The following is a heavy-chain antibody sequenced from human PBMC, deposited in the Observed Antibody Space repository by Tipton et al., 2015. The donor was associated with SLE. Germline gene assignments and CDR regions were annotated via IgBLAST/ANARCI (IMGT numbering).Heavy chain of an antibody. CDR3: ARRKGYFPNWFDP. CDR2: IFETGST. Sequence: TLSLTCTVSGGSISGSEYYWSWIRQSPGKGLEWIGSIFETGSTYYNPSLETRVTISVDTSKNHLSLSLRSVTAADTAVYYCARRKGYFPNWFDPWGQGTLVSVSS. CDR1: GGSISGSEYY. D-gene: IGHD1-26*01. V-gene: IGHV4-39*02. J-gene: IGHJ5*02.